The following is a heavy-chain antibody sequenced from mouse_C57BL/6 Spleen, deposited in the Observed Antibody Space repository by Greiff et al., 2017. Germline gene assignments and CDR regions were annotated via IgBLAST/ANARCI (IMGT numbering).Heavy chain of an antibody. CDR3: ARSITTVVAKWYVDV. J-gene: IGHJ1*03. D-gene: IGHD1-1*01. CDR2: IYPRSGNT. V-gene: IGHV1-81*01. Sequence: QVQLQQSGAELARPGASVTLSCKASGYTFTSYGISWVKQRPVQGLEWIGAIYPRSGNTYYNEKFKGKATLTADKSSSTAYMELRSLTSEASAVYFCARSITTVVAKWYVDVWGTGTTVTVSS. CDR1: GYTFTSYG.